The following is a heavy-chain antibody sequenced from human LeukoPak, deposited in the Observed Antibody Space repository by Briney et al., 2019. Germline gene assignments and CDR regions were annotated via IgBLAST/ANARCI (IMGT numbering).Heavy chain of an antibody. CDR3: ARDGYDFWSAEEAFDI. D-gene: IGHD3-3*01. V-gene: IGHV3-23*01. CDR1: GFTFSSYA. Sequence: GGSLRLSCAASGFTFSSYAMSWVRQAPGKGLEWVSAISGSGGSTYYADSVKGRFTISRDNSKNTLYLQMNSLRAEDTAVYYCARDGYDFWSAEEAFDIWGQGTMVTVSS. J-gene: IGHJ3*02. CDR2: ISGSGGST.